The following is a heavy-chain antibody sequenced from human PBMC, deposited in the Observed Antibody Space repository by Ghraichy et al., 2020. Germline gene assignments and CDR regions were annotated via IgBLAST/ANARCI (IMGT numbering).Heavy chain of an antibody. CDR3: ARDPLHDASGYYFDL. Sequence: SVKVSCKASGVTFSNFDISWVRQAPGQGLEWMGGINPLFGTIYYAQKFQGRVTFSADESTTTVYMELRSLKSEDTAVYYCARDPLHDASGYYFDLWGQGTLVTVSS. V-gene: IGHV1-69*13. J-gene: IGHJ4*02. CDR2: INPLFGTI. D-gene: IGHD3-3*01. CDR1: GVTFSNFD.